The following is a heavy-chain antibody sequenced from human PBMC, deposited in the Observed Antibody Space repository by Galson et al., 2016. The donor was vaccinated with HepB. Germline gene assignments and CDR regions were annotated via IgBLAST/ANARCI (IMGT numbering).Heavy chain of an antibody. CDR2: IKQDASEK. Sequence: SLRLSCAASGFAFNTYWMSWVRHAPGKGLEWVANIKQDASEKYYVDSVKGRFTISRDNAKSSLYLQMNSLTADDTAVYYCARDYRHCGADPMGAQGTLVTVSS. D-gene: IGHD2-21*02. V-gene: IGHV3-7*01. CDR1: GFAFNTYW. CDR3: ARDYRHCGADPM. J-gene: IGHJ4*02.